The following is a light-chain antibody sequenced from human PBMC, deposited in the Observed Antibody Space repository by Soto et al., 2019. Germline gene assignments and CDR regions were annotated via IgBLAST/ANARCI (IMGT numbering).Light chain of an antibody. CDR2: AAS. CDR1: QGIRSD. V-gene: IGKV1-6*01. CDR3: IQDYNYPWT. Sequence: AIQMTQSPSSLSASLGDRVTITCRASQGIRSDLGWYQQKPGKAPKLLIYAASSLQTGVQSRFSGSGSGTDFTLTIRSLQPEDFATYYCIQDYNYPWTFGQGTKVDIK. J-gene: IGKJ1*01.